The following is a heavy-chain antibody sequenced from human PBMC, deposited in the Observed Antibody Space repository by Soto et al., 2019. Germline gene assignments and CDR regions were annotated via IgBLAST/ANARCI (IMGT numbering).Heavy chain of an antibody. CDR1: GGTFSSYA. D-gene: IGHD5-12*01. CDR3: ARGGVATTLALDY. Sequence: SVKVSCKASGGTFSSYAISWVRQAPGQGLGWMGGIIPIFGTANYAQKFQGRVTITADKSTSTAYMELSSLRSEDTAVYYCARGGVATTLALDYWGPGTLVTVS. CDR2: IIPIFGTA. V-gene: IGHV1-69*06. J-gene: IGHJ4*02.